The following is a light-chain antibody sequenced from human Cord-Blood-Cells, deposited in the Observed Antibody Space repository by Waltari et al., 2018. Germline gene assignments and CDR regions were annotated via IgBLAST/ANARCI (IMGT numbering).Light chain of an antibody. Sequence: QSALPQPASVSGSPGQSITISCTGTSSDVGGYNYVSWYQQHPGKAPKLMIYEVSNRPSGVSNRFAGSKSGNTASLTISGLQAEEEADYYCSSYTSSSVVFGGGTKLTVL. CDR1: SSDVGGYNY. CDR3: SSYTSSSVV. V-gene: IGLV2-14*01. CDR2: EVS. J-gene: IGLJ2*01.